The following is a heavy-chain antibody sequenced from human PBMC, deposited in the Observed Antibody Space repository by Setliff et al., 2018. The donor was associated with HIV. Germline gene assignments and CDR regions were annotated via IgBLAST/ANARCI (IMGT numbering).Heavy chain of an antibody. V-gene: IGHV3-33*08. D-gene: IGHD3-16*01. CDR2: SWYDGTNK. J-gene: IGHJ6*02. CDR3: ARATFGMDV. Sequence: GGSLRFSCEASGFTFNNYGMHWVRQAPGEGLEWVAVSWYDGTNKYYAASVKGRFTISRDNSKNKLYLQMNSLRTEDTAVYFCARATFGMDVWGQGTAVTVSS. CDR1: GFTFNNYG.